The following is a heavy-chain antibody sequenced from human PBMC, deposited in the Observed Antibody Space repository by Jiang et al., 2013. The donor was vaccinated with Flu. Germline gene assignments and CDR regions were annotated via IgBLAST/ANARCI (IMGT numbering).Heavy chain of an antibody. V-gene: IGHV4-59*01. J-gene: IGHJ6*02. CDR2: IYYSGST. CDR1: GGSISSYY. D-gene: IGHD2-21*02. CDR3: ARVPPPPYCGGDCYRDYYGMDV. Sequence: LLKPSETLSLTCTVSGGSISSYYWSWIRQPPGKGLEWIGYIYYSGSTNYNPSLKSRVTISVDTSKNQFSLKLSSVTAADTAVYYCARVPPPPYCGGDCYRDYYGMDVWGQGTTVTVSS.